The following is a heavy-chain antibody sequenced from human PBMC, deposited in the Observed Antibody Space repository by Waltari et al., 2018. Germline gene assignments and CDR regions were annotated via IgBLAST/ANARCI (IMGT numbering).Heavy chain of an antibody. V-gene: IGHV3-7*03. Sequence: LRLSCATSGFTFTYHWLSWVRQAPGKGLEWVANIKYDESEKNYLDSVKGRFTISRDNAKNSMYLQMNSLGVDDTAVYYCARDTVMNFWGQGTLVTVSS. CDR1: GFTFTYHW. CDR2: IKYDESEK. D-gene: IGHD2-21*01. J-gene: IGHJ4*02. CDR3: ARDTVMNF.